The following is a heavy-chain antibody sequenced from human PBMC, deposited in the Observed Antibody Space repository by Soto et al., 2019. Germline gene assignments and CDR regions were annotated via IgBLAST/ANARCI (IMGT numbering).Heavy chain of an antibody. CDR1: GFPFSNYA. J-gene: IGHJ4*02. D-gene: IGHD3-22*01. CDR3: AKIESRFFYESTGYCPFDY. Sequence: PGGSLGLSCVASGFPFSNYAMTWVRHAPGKGQDWVSALSGSGVSTYYADSVMGRLTIYRDNSKNTVYLQMTSLRAEGTAVSYCAKIESRFFYESTGYCPFDYWGQGNLVTVSS. V-gene: IGHV3-23*01. CDR2: LSGSGVST.